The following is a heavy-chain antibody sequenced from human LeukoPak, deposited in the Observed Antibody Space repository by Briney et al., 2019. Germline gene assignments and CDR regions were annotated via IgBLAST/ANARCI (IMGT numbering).Heavy chain of an antibody. J-gene: IGHJ4*02. CDR2: IIPIFGTA. D-gene: IGHD5-24*01. CDR1: GGTFSSYA. CDR3: ARTATIGYYFDY. Sequence: SVKVSCKASGGTFSSYAISWVRQAPGQGLEWMGGIIPIFGTANYAQKFQGRVTITTDESTSTAYMELSSLRSEGTAVYYCARTATIGYYFDYWGQGTLVTVSS. V-gene: IGHV1-69*05.